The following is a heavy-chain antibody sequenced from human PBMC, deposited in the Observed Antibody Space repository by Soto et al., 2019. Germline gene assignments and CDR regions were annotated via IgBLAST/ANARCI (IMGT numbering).Heavy chain of an antibody. Sequence: SETLSLTCTVSGGSISSGGYYWSWIRQHPGKGLEWIGYIYYSGSTYYNPSLKSRVTISVDTSKNQFSLKLSSVTAADTAVYYCARAIPTYSNYVDYFDYWGQGTLVTVSS. D-gene: IGHD4-4*01. J-gene: IGHJ4*02. CDR2: IYYSGST. V-gene: IGHV4-31*03. CDR3: ARAIPTYSNYVDYFDY. CDR1: GGSISSGGYY.